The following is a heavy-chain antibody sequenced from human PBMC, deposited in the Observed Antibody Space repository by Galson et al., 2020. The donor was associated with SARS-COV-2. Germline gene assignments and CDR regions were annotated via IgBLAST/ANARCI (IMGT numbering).Heavy chain of an antibody. CDR1: GYTFTGYY. Sequence: ASVKVSCQASGYTFTGYYMHWVRQAPGQGLEWMGWINPNSGGTNYAQKFQGRVTMTRDTSISTAYMELSRVRSDDTAVYYCARVGAVAGRYYYGMDVWGQGTTVTVSS. V-gene: IGHV1-2*02. CDR3: ARVGAVAGRYYYGMDV. D-gene: IGHD6-19*01. CDR2: INPNSGGT. J-gene: IGHJ6*02.